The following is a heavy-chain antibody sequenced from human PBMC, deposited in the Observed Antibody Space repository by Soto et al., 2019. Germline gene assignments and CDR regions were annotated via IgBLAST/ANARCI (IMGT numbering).Heavy chain of an antibody. Sequence: LSLTCTVSGGSISSYYWSWIRQPPGKGLEWIGYIYYSGSTNYNPSLKTRVTISVDTSKNQFSLKLSSVTAADTAVYYCARDLLRYGGNIGWFDPWGQGTLVTV. D-gene: IGHD2-15*01. CDR3: ARDLLRYGGNIGWFDP. V-gene: IGHV4-59*12. J-gene: IGHJ5*02. CDR2: IYYSGST. CDR1: GGSISSYY.